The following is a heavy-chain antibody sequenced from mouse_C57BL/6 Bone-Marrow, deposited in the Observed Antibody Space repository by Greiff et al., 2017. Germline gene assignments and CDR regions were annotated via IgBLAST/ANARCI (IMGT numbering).Heavy chain of an antibody. J-gene: IGHJ3*01. Sequence: QVTLKVCGPGLLQPSQTLSLSCSFSGFSLSTFGMGVGWLRPPSGEGLEWLAHIWWDDDKYYNPALKSRLTISKDTSKNQVFLKIANVDTADTATYYCARIAKVYTWFAYWGQGTLVTVSA. D-gene: IGHD2-1*01. V-gene: IGHV8-8*01. CDR2: IWWDDDK. CDR1: GFSLSTFGMG. CDR3: ARIAKVYTWFAY.